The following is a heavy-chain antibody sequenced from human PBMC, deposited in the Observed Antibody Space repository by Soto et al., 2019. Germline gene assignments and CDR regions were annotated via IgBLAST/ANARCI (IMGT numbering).Heavy chain of an antibody. CDR2: ISSGSSYI. CDR3: ARDILSGGAYPDS. D-gene: IGHD3-10*01. J-gene: IGHJ5*01. CDR1: GFTFSSYT. V-gene: IGHV3-21*01. Sequence: GGSLRLSCAASGFTFSSYTMNWVRHAPGKGLEWISSISSGSSYIYYAGSVKGRFTISRDNAKNSLFLQMNSLRADDTAVYYCARDILSGGAYPDSWGQGTKVTVSS.